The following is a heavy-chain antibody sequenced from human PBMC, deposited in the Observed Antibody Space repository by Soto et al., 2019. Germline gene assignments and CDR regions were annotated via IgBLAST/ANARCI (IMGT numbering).Heavy chain of an antibody. CDR2: ISYDGSNK. D-gene: IGHD3-22*01. Sequence: GGSLRLSCAASGFTFSSYAMHWVRQAPGKGLEWVAVISYDGSNKYYADSVKGRFTISRDNSKNTLYLQMNSLRAEDTAVYYCAREGQPEYYYDSSGYYSHDAFDIWGQGTMVTVSS. CDR3: AREGQPEYYYDSSGYYSHDAFDI. CDR1: GFTFSSYA. J-gene: IGHJ3*02. V-gene: IGHV3-30-3*01.